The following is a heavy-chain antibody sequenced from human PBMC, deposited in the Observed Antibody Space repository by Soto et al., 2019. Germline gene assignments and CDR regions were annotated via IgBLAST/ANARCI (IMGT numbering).Heavy chain of an antibody. CDR3: ARVGTDSSAYYVDY. CDR2: INPSGGST. D-gene: IGHD3-22*01. V-gene: IGHV1-46*01. CDR1: GYTLTRLY. Sequence: APVKGSLQASGYTLTRLYMHWVRQAPGQGLEWMGIINPSGGSTSYAQKFQGRVTMTRDTSTSTVYMELSSLRSEDTAVEYCARVGTDSSAYYVDYWGQGTLVTVSS. J-gene: IGHJ4*02.